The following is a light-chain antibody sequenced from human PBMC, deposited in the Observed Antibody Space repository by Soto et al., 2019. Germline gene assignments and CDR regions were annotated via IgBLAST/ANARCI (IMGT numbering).Light chain of an antibody. CDR3: AAWDDSLNGLV. J-gene: IGLJ2*01. Sequence: SALTQPPSVSGTPGQRVSIFCSGSRSNIGINAVDWYHQLPGTAPKVLIYANNQRPSGVPDRFSGSKSGTSASLAINGLQSDDEAHYYCAAWDDSLNGLVFGGGTKVTVL. V-gene: IGLV1-44*01. CDR2: ANN. CDR1: RSNIGINA.